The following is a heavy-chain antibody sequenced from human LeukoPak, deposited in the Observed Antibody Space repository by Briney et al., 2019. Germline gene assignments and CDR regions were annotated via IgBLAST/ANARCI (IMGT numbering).Heavy chain of an antibody. CDR2: MNPNSGNT. Sequence: ASVKVSCKASGYTFTSYDINWVRQATGQGLEWMGWMNPNSGNTGYAQKFQGRVTMTRNTSISTVYMELSSLRSEDTAVYYCARGLLHYCSGGSCYSGDYWGQGTLVTVSS. CDR1: GYTFTSYD. V-gene: IGHV1-8*01. J-gene: IGHJ4*02. D-gene: IGHD2-15*01. CDR3: ARGLLHYCSGGSCYSGDY.